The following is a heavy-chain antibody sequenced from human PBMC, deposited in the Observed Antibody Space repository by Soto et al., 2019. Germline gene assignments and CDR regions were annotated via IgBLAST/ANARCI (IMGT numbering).Heavy chain of an antibody. CDR2: ISYDGSNK. Sequence: QVQLVESGGGVVQPGRSLRLSCAASGFTFSSYGMHWVRQAPGKGLEWVAVISYDGSNKYYADSVKGRFTISRDTSKNTLYLQMSSLRCEETAVYYCAKDLSDFSGGSCYWCDYWGQGTLVTVSS. D-gene: IGHD2-15*01. CDR1: GFTFSSYG. J-gene: IGHJ4*02. V-gene: IGHV3-30*18. CDR3: AKDLSDFSGGSCYWCDY.